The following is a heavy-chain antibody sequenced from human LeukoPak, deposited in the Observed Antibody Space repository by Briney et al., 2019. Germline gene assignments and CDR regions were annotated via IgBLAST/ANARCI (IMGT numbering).Heavy chain of an antibody. J-gene: IGHJ4*02. CDR1: GLTFTSHG. CDR2: VRNDGSDT. Sequence: GTSLRLSCTTSGLTFTSHGFHWLRQVVGKRLEWVAFVRNDGSDTYHANSVKGRFTISRDNSRSTLYLQMNSLRPEDTAIYYCAREGYYGSGSPPSLYFDYWGQGTLVTVSS. CDR3: AREGYYGSGSPPSLYFDY. V-gene: IGHV3-30*02. D-gene: IGHD3-10*01.